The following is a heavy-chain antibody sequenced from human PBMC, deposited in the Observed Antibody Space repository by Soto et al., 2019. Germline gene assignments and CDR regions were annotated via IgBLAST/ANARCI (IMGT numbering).Heavy chain of an antibody. Sequence: QVQLVQSGAEVKKPGASVKVSCKASGYTFTSYAMHWVRQAPGQGLEWMGWINPNSGGTNYAQKFQGRVTMTRDTSISTAYMELSRLRSDDTAVYYCARGYCSSTSCYNPLPGYWGQGTLVTVSS. D-gene: IGHD2-2*02. CDR1: GYTFTSYA. J-gene: IGHJ4*02. V-gene: IGHV1-2*02. CDR2: INPNSGGT. CDR3: ARGYCSSTSCYNPLPGY.